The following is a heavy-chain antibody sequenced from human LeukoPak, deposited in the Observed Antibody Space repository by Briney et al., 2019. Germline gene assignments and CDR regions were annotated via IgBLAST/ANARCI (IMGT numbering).Heavy chain of an antibody. CDR3: ARLPVNGFDY. J-gene: IGHJ4*02. D-gene: IGHD3-10*01. V-gene: IGHV1-2*02. CDR1: GYTFTSYD. Sequence: ASVKVSCKASGYTFTSYDINWVRQATGQGLEWMGWINPNSGGTNYAQKFQGRVTMTRDTSISTAYMELSRLRSDDTAVYYCARLPVNGFDYWGQGTLVTVSS. CDR2: INPNSGGT.